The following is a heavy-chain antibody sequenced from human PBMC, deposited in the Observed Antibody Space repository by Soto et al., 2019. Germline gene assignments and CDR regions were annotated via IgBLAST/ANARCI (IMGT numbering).Heavy chain of an antibody. CDR2: IIPIFGTA. V-gene: IGHV1-69*13. Sequence: SVKVSCKASGGTFSTYAISWVRQAPGQGLEWVGGIIPIFGTANYAQKFQGRVTITADESTSTAYMELGSLRSEDTAVYYCARAAYSYGTAYLSYYYGMDVWGQGTTVTVSS. D-gene: IGHD5-18*01. J-gene: IGHJ6*02. CDR3: ARAAYSYGTAYLSYYYGMDV. CDR1: GGTFSTYA.